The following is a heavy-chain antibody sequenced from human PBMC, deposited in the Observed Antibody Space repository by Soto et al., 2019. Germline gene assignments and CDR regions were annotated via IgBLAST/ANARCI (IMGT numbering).Heavy chain of an antibody. CDR2: ISGSGGST. V-gene: IGHV3-23*01. J-gene: IGHJ5*02. CDR3: AKGERQWLVPWFDP. Sequence: GSLSLSCAASGCTFSSYAMSWVRQAPGKGLEWVSAISGSGGSTYYADSVKGRFTISRDNSKNTLYLQMNSLRAEDTAVYYCAKGERQWLVPWFDPWGQGTLVTVS. CDR1: GCTFSSYA. D-gene: IGHD6-19*01.